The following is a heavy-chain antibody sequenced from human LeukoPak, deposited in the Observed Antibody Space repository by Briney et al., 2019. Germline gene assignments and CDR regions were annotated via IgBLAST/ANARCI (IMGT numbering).Heavy chain of an antibody. J-gene: IGHJ4*02. D-gene: IGHD6-19*01. CDR3: ARSKVAGTSDY. Sequence: PGGSLRLSCAASGFTFISYNMNWVRQAPGKGLEWVSTISTSSSYIYYADSVKGRFTIPKDTGKNSLYLQMSSLRAEDTAVYYCARSKVAGTSDYWGQGTLVAVSS. CDR1: GFTFISYN. V-gene: IGHV3-21*01. CDR2: ISTSSSYI.